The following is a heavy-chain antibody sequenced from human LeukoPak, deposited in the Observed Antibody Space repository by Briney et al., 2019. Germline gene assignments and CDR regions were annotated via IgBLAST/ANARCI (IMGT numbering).Heavy chain of an antibody. D-gene: IGHD2-2*01. CDR3: ARDNANIVVVPDI. CDR2: MNPNSGNT. Sequence: ASVKVSCKASGYTFTSYDINWVRQATGQGLEWMGWMNPNSGNTGYAQKFQGRVTMTRNTSISTAYMELRSLRSDDTAVYYCARDNANIVVVPDIWGQGTLVTVSS. J-gene: IGHJ4*02. V-gene: IGHV1-8*01. CDR1: GYTFTSYD.